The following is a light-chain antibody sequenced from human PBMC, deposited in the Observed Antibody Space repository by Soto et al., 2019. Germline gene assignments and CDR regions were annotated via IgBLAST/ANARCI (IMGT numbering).Light chain of an antibody. CDR1: QSLRSS. CDR3: QQDYNLPPLT. Sequence: EIVLTQSPGTLSLSPGERATLSCRASQSLRSSLAWYQQKPGQAPRLLIYGASTRATGIPARFSGSGSGTDFTLTISSLQPEDFAVYYCQQDYNLPPLTFGGGTKVDI. J-gene: IGKJ4*01. V-gene: IGKV3D-7*01. CDR2: GAS.